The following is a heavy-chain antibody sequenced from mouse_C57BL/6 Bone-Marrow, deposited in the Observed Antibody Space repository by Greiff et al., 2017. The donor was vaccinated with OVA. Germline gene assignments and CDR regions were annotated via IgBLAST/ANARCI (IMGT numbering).Heavy chain of an antibody. J-gene: IGHJ4*01. V-gene: IGHV1-15*01. CDR3: TNDYDGYYAMDY. D-gene: IGHD2-4*01. Sequence: VKLVESGAELVRPGASVTLSCKASGYTFTDYEMHWVKQTPVHGLEWIGAIDPETGGTAYNQKFKGKAILTADKSSSTAYMELRSLTSEDSAVYYCTNDYDGYYAMDYWGQGTSVTVSS. CDR2: IDPETGGT. CDR1: GYTFTDYE.